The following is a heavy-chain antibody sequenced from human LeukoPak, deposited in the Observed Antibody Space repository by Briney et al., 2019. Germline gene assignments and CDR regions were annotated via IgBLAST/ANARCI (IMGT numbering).Heavy chain of an antibody. Sequence: GESLKISCKGSGYSFINYWIGWVRQMPGKGLEWMGIIYPGDSDTGYSPSFQGQVTISADKSISTAYLHWSSLKASDTAMYYCVRLSGQDSLYYAILTGYYAFDYWGLGSLVTVSS. V-gene: IGHV5-51*01. CDR2: IYPGDSDT. CDR3: VRLSGQDSLYYAILTGYYAFDY. J-gene: IGHJ4*02. D-gene: IGHD3-9*01. CDR1: GYSFINYW.